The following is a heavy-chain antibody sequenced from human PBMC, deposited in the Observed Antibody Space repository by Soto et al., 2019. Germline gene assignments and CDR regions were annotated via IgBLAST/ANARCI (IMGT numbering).Heavy chain of an antibody. CDR2: ICTDGSNK. D-gene: IGHD2-2*01. CDR3: ARAFLDTNSFDS. Sequence: GGSLRLSCAATGFTFSYYPMHWVRQAPGKGLEWVAVICTDGSNKYYADSVKGRFTISRDNSKNSLYLQMNSLRTEDTAVYYCARAFLDTNSFDSWGPGTLVTVSS. CDR1: GFTFSYYP. V-gene: IGHV3-30-3*01. J-gene: IGHJ4*02.